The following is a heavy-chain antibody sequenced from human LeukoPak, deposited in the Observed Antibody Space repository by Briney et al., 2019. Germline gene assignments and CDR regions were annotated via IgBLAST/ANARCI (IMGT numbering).Heavy chain of an antibody. CDR2: IYYSGST. CDR1: GGSINTKTYY. V-gene: IGHV4-39*07. D-gene: IGHD3-16*02. J-gene: IGHJ3*02. CDR3: SRDHRYAFDI. Sequence: NPSETLSLTCNVSGGSINTKTYYWGWIRQPPGKGLEWIASIYYSGSTYYNPSLKSRVSISIDTSKNQISLKLSSVTAADTAMYYCSRDHRYAFDIWGQGTVVTVSS.